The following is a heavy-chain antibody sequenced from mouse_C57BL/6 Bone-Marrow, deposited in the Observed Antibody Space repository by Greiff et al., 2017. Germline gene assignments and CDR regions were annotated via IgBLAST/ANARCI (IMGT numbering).Heavy chain of an antibody. CDR1: GYTFTSYG. V-gene: IGHV1-81*01. CDR2: IYPRSGNT. CDR3: ARSDYYGSSYELAY. J-gene: IGHJ3*01. D-gene: IGHD1-1*01. Sequence: VQLQQSGAELARPGASVKLSCKASGYTFTSYGISWVKQRTGQGLEWIGEIYPRSGNTYYNEKFKGKATLTADKSSSTAYMELRSLTSEDSAVYFCARSDYYGSSYELAYWGQGTLVTVSA.